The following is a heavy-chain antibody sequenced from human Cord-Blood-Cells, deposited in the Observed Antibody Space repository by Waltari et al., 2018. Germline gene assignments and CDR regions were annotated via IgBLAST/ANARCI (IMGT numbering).Heavy chain of an antibody. Sequence: QVQLVQSGAEVKKPGASVKVSCKASVYTFTGYYMHWFRQAPGQGLEWMGWINPNSGGTNYAQKFQGRVTMTRDTSISTAYMELSRLRSDDTAVYYCARVRVLGRYDAFDIWGQGTMVTVSS. CDR1: VYTFTGYY. CDR2: INPNSGGT. J-gene: IGHJ3*02. CDR3: ARVRVLGRYDAFDI. V-gene: IGHV1-2*02. D-gene: IGHD7-27*01.